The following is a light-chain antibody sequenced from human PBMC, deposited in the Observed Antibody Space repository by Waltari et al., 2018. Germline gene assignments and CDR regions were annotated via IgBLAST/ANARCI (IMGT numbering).Light chain of an antibody. V-gene: IGKV3-20*01. CDR1: QSVSSRW. CDR3: QQYGNSAPIT. CDR2: GAS. Sequence: EIVLTQSPGTLSLSPGERVTLSCRASQSVSSRWLAWYQRKPGQAPRLLIYGASSRAPGIPDRFSGSGSGTDFTLTIARLEPEDFAMYYCQQYGNSAPITFGQGTRLEIK. J-gene: IGKJ5*01.